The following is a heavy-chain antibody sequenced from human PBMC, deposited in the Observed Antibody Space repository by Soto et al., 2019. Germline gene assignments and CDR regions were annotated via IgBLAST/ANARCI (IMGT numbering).Heavy chain of an antibody. CDR2: IYHSGST. Sequence: SETLSLTCAVSGGSISSGGYSWSWIRQPPGKGLEWIAYIYHSGSTYYNPSLKSRVTISVDRSKNQFSLKLSSVTAADTAVYYCARGKYSNGWYAFDIWGQGTMVTVSS. D-gene: IGHD6-19*01. J-gene: IGHJ3*02. CDR1: GGSISSGGYS. V-gene: IGHV4-30-2*01. CDR3: ARGKYSNGWYAFDI.